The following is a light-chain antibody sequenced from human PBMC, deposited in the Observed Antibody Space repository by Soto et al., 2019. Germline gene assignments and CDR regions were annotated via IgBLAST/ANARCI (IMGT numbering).Light chain of an antibody. J-gene: IGKJ2*01. Sequence: IQMTHSPSTLSASVGYRFTISYSSSQNIRNYLNWYQQRPGKTPYLLVYAASNLRGGVPSRFSGSGSGTVFTLTINSLQPEDFATYYCQQIHSTSSYTFGQGTKVDIK. CDR1: QNIRNY. CDR3: QQIHSTSSYT. CDR2: AAS. V-gene: IGKV1-39*01.